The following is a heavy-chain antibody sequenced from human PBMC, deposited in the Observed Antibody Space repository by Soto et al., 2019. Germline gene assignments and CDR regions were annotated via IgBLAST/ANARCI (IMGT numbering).Heavy chain of an antibody. CDR3: AKDQLTAGGDYYYYYGMDV. J-gene: IGHJ6*02. D-gene: IGHD6-13*01. CDR1: GFTFSSFA. CDR2: ISGGGGGS. Sequence: GGSLRISCEASGFTFSSFAMSWVRQTPGKGLEWLSGISGGGGGSYYADSVKGRFTISRDNSKNTLYLQMNSLRVEDTALYYCAKDQLTAGGDYYYYYGMDVWGPGTAVTGSS. V-gene: IGHV3-23*01.